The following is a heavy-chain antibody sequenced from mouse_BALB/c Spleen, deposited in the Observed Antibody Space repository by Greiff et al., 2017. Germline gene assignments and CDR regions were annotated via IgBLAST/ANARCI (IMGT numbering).Heavy chain of an antibody. Sequence: QVQLKQPGAELVKPGASVKLSCKASGYTFTSYWMHWVKQRPGQGLEWIGEINPSNGRTNYNEKFKSKATLTVDKSSSTAYMQLSSLTSEDSAVYYCARRGGDYVYAMDYWGQGTSVTVSS. CDR3: ARRGGDYVYAMDY. V-gene: IGHV1S81*02. CDR2: INPSNGRT. CDR1: GYTFTSYW. J-gene: IGHJ4*01. D-gene: IGHD2-4*01.